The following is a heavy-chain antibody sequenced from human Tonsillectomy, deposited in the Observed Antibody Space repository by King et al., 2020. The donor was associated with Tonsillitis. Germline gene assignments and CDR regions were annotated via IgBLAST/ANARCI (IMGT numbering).Heavy chain of an antibody. CDR2: ISPYNGNT. J-gene: IGHJ6*03. V-gene: IGHV1-18*01. CDR1: GYTFTRYG. CDR3: ARDPRHCSTSSCYGKFYSYFYLDV. D-gene: IGHD2-2*01. Sequence: QLVQSGVEVKKPGASVKVSCKASGYTFTRYGISWVRQAPGQGLEWMGWISPYNGNTNYAQKLQDRITMTTDTSTSTAYMELRSLRSDDTAVYYCARDPRHCSTSSCYGKFYSYFYLDVWGTGTTVTVSS.